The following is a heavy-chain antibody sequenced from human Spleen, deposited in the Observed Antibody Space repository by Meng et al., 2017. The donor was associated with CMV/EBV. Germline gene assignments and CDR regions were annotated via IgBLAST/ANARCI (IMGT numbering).Heavy chain of an antibody. CDR1: EFTFSSYS. Sequence: GESLKISCAASEFTFSSYSMHWVRQAPGKGLVWVAVISYDGSTKYYGDSVKGRFSISRDNSKNMLYLQLNSLRPEDTAVYFCARTWATVTTEGSAFDIWGQGTLVTVSS. CDR2: ISYDGSTK. CDR3: ARTWATVTTEGSAFDI. V-gene: IGHV3-30-3*01. D-gene: IGHD4-17*01. J-gene: IGHJ3*02.